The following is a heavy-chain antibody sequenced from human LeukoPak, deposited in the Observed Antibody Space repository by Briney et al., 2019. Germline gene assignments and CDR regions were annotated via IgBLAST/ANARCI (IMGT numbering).Heavy chain of an antibody. J-gene: IGHJ4*02. CDR1: GFTFSSYS. V-gene: IGHV3-21*01. CDR2: ISSSSSYI. D-gene: IGHD3-3*01. Sequence: GGSLRLSCAASGFTFSSYSMNWVRQAPGKGLEWVSSISSSSSYIYYADSVKGRFTISRDNAKNSLYLQMNSLRAEDTAVYYCARVTDDFWSGYPIDYWGQGTLVTVSS. CDR3: ARVTDDFWSGYPIDY.